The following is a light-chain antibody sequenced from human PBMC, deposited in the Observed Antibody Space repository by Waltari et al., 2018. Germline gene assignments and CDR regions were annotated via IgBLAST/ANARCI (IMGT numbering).Light chain of an antibody. CDR2: DVS. CDR3: CSHAGSYVI. V-gene: IGLV2-11*01. CDR1: SRDVGGYKF. Sequence: QSALTQPRSVSGSPGQSVTISCTRTSRDVGGYKFVSWYQQHPGHAPKLMIYDVSARPSGVPDRFSGSKSGNTASLTISGLQAEDEADYYCCSHAGSYVIFGGGTKLTVL. J-gene: IGLJ2*01.